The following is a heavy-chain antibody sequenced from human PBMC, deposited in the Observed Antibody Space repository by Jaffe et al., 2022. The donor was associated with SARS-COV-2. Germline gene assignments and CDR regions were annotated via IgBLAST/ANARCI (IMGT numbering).Heavy chain of an antibody. CDR1: GFTFSKYA. V-gene: IGHV3-23*01. CDR2: VSGSGGST. Sequence: EVQLLESGGGLVQPGGSLRLSCAASGFTFSKYAMNWVRQAPGKGLEWVSAVSGSGGSTFYADSVKGRFTISRDNSKNTLYLQMNSLGAEDTAVYYCASGSGYYMDSPTNWFDPWGQGTLVTVSS. D-gene: IGHD3-3*01. J-gene: IGHJ5*02. CDR3: ASGSGYYMDSPTNWFDP.